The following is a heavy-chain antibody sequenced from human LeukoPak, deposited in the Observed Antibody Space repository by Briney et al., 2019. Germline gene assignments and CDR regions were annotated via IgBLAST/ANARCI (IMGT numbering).Heavy chain of an antibody. D-gene: IGHD5-12*01. CDR1: GFIFRNFG. J-gene: IGHJ4*02. V-gene: IGHV3-33*01. CDR3: ARDRSGLHYFDY. Sequence: GGSLRLSCAASGFIFRNFGMHWVRQAPGEGLEWVAVIWYDGSNKYYADSVKGRFTTSRDNSKNMLFLQMNSLRAEDTAVYYCARDRSGLHYFDYWGQGTLVTVSS. CDR2: IWYDGSNK.